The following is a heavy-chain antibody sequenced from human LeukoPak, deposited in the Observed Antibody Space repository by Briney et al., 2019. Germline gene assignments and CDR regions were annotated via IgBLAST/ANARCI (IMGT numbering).Heavy chain of an antibody. Sequence: ASVKVSCKASGGTFSSYAISWVRQAPGQGLEWMGGIIPIFGTANYAQKFQGRVTITTDESTSTAYMELSSLRSEDTAVYYCARAPQSYYDFWSGQGYWFDPWGQGTLVTVSS. J-gene: IGHJ5*02. CDR2: IIPIFGTA. V-gene: IGHV1-69*05. CDR1: GGTFSSYA. D-gene: IGHD3-3*01. CDR3: ARAPQSYYDFWSGQGYWFDP.